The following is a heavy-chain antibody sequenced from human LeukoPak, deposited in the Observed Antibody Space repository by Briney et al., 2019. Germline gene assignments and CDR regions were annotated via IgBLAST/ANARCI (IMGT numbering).Heavy chain of an antibody. Sequence: PGGSLRLSCAASGLTFSTYTMNWVRQAPGKGLEWVSSISGSGSYIYYADSLRGRFTISRDNAKNSLFLQLNSLRAEDTAVYYRARDRQLGPYWGQGTLVTVSS. CDR3: ARDRQLGPY. J-gene: IGHJ4*02. V-gene: IGHV3-21*01. CDR1: GLTFSTYT. D-gene: IGHD1-1*01. CDR2: ISGSGSYI.